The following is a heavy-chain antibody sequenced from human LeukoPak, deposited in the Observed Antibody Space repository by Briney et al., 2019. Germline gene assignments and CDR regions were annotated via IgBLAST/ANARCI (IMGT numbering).Heavy chain of an antibody. D-gene: IGHD5-12*01. CDR1: VFTFSDYS. V-gene: IGHV3-11*01. J-gene: IGHJ4*02. Sequence: GGSLRLSCAVSVFTFSDYSMSWVRQAPGKGLEWISYISSRGTAMYYADSVKGRFSISRDNAKKSLYLQMNSLRAEDTAVYYCARSELVGYSGYDLDYWGQGTLVTVSS. CDR3: ARSELVGYSGYDLDY. CDR2: ISSRGTAM.